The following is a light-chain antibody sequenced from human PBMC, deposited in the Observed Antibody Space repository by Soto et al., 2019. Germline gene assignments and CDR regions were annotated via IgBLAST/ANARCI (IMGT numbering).Light chain of an antibody. Sequence: EIVLTQSPGTLSLSPGERATLSCRASQSVSSSYLAWYQQKSGQAPRLLIYGASSRATGIPDRFSGSGSGTDFTLTISRLEPEEFAAYYCQQYGSSPITFGQGTRLEIK. CDR3: QQYGSSPIT. CDR1: QSVSSSY. J-gene: IGKJ5*01. CDR2: GAS. V-gene: IGKV3-20*01.